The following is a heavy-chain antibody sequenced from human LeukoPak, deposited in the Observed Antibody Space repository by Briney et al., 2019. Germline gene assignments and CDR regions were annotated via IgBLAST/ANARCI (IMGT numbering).Heavy chain of an antibody. D-gene: IGHD5-12*01. CDR1: GFTLSSYW. V-gene: IGHV3-7*01. J-gene: IGHJ4*02. Sequence: GGSLRLSCAASGFTLSSYWMSWVRQAPGKGLEWVANIKQDGSEKYYVDSVKGRFTISRDNAKNSLYLQMNSLRAEDTAVYYCAREGAPYSGYAGYWGQGTLVTVSS. CDR3: AREGAPYSGYAGY. CDR2: IKQDGSEK.